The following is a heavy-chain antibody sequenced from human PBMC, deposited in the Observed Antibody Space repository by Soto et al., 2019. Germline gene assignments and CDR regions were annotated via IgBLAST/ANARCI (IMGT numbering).Heavy chain of an antibody. J-gene: IGHJ6*03. Sequence: NPSETLSLTCTVSGGSISSYYWSWIRQPPGKGLEWIGYIYYSGSTNYNTSLKSRVTISVDTSKNQFSLKLSSVTAADTAVYYCARLEADDFWSGYYPNSYYYYYMDVWGKGTTVTVSS. CDR2: IYYSGST. CDR3: ARLEADDFWSGYYPNSYYYYYMDV. CDR1: GGSISSYY. D-gene: IGHD3-3*01. V-gene: IGHV4-59*01.